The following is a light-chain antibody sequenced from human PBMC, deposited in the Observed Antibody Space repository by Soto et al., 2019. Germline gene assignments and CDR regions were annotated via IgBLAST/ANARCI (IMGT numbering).Light chain of an antibody. Sequence: QSVLTQPPSVSAAPGQKVTFSCSGSSSNIGKNYVSWYQQVPGTAPKLLVYEDNKRRSGIPDRFPGSKSGTSATLGITGLQTGDEADYYCGTWGSSLSVFVFGTGTKVTVL. CDR1: SSNIGKNY. J-gene: IGLJ1*01. CDR3: GTWGSSLSVFV. CDR2: EDN. V-gene: IGLV1-51*02.